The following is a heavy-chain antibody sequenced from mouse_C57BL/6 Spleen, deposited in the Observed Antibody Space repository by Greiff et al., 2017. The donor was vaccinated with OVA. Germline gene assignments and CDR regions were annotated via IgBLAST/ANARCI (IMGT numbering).Heavy chain of an antibody. CDR1: GFTFSSYA. Sequence: EVNVVESGGGLVKPGGSLKLSCAASGFTFSSYAMSWVRQTPEKRLEWVATISDGGSYTYYPDNVKGRFTISRDNDKNNLYLQMSHLKSEDTAVYYCARGGGVDWYFDVWGTGTTVTVSS. V-gene: IGHV5-4*03. CDR2: ISDGGSYT. CDR3: ARGGGVDWYFDV. J-gene: IGHJ1*03.